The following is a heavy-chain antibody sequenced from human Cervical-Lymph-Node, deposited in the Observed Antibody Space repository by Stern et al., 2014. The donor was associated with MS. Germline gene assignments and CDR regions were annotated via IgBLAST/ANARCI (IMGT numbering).Heavy chain of an antibody. V-gene: IGHV3-33*01. CDR2: IWYDGSNP. J-gene: IGHJ4*02. Sequence: VQLVQSGGGVVQTGRSLGLSCAASGFSFSRYAMHWVRQAPGKGLEWVALIWYDGSNPYYADSVTGRFTISRDNFKNTLYLQMNSLRAEDTAVYYCASAYSSSHYYFDYWGQGTLVTVSS. CDR1: GFSFSRYA. D-gene: IGHD6-13*01. CDR3: ASAYSSSHYYFDY.